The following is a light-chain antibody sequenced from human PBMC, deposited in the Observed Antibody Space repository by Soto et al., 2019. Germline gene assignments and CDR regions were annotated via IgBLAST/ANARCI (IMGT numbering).Light chain of an antibody. J-gene: IGKJ1*01. CDR2: TAS. V-gene: IGKV1-12*01. CDR3: QQAISFPPE. Sequence: DIQMTQSPSSVSASVGDRVTITCRASQNIGSWLAWYQQKAGKAPKLLIHTASTLQSGVPSRFSGGGSGTDFTLTISSLQPEDFATYYCQQAISFPPEFGQGTKVEIK. CDR1: QNIGSW.